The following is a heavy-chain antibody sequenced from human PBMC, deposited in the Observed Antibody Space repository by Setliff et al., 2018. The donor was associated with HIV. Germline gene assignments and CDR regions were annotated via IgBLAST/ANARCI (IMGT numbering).Heavy chain of an antibody. Sequence: ASVKVSCKASGYTFNNYAMNWVRQAPVQGLELMGWINTNTGNPTYAQGFTGRFVFSLDTSVSTAYLQISSLKAEGTAVYFCARELKSPNSNFWGGYPIPFDTWGQGTLVTVSS. CDR3: ARELKSPNSNFWGGYPIPFDT. CDR1: GYTFNNYA. D-gene: IGHD3-3*01. J-gene: IGHJ4*02. CDR2: INTNTGNP. V-gene: IGHV7-4-1*02.